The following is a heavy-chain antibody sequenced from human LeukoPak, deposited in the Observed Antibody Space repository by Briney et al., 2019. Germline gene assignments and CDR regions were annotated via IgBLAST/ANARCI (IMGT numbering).Heavy chain of an antibody. Sequence: SVKVSCKVSGYTLTELSMHWVRQAPGKGLEWMGGFDPEDGETIYAQKFQGRVTMTEDTSTDTAYMELSSLRSEDTAVYYCATDRALRREISVNWFDPWGQGTLVTVSS. V-gene: IGHV1-24*01. CDR2: FDPEDGET. CDR1: GYTLTELS. D-gene: IGHD1-26*01. J-gene: IGHJ5*02. CDR3: ATDRALRREISVNWFDP.